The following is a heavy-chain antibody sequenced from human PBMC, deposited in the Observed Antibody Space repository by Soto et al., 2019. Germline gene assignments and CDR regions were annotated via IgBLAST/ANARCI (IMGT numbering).Heavy chain of an antibody. Sequence: EVQLLESGGGLVQPGGSLRLSCAASGFTFSSYAMSWVRQAPGKGLEWVSAISGSGGSTYYADSVKGRFTISRDNSKNTLYLQMNSLRAEDTAVYYCAKDSGYCSSTSCYTLVGYFDYWGPGTLVTVSS. D-gene: IGHD2-2*02. CDR1: GFTFSSYA. CDR3: AKDSGYCSSTSCYTLVGYFDY. J-gene: IGHJ4*02. V-gene: IGHV3-23*01. CDR2: ISGSGGST.